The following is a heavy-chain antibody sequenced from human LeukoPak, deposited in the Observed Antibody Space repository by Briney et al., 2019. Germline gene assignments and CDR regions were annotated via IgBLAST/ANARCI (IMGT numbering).Heavy chain of an antibody. CDR1: GGTFSSYT. Sequence: ASVKVSCKASGGTFSSYTISWVRQAPGQGLEWMGRINPNSGGTNYAQKFQGRVTMTRDTSISTAYMELSRLRSDDTAVYYCASVAAAGPTRHWGQGTLVTVSS. CDR2: INPNSGGT. V-gene: IGHV1-2*06. CDR3: ASVAAAGPTRH. J-gene: IGHJ1*01. D-gene: IGHD6-13*01.